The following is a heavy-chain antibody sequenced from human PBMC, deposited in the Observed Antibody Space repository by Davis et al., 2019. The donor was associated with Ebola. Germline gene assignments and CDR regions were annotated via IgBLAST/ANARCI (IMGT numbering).Heavy chain of an antibody. CDR1: GFTFSSSA. D-gene: IGHD6-19*01. Sequence: GESLKISCAASGFTFSSSALSWVRQAPGQGPAWVSATSGTGTTYYADSVKGRFSISRDNSKHTLYLHMNSLSAEETAVYYCAKGGYSSGWNEGYWGQGALVTVSS. CDR2: TSGTGTT. V-gene: IGHV3-23*01. CDR3: AKGGYSSGWNEGY. J-gene: IGHJ4*02.